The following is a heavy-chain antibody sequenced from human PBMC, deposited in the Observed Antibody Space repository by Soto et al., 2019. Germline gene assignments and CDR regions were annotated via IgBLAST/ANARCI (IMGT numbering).Heavy chain of an antibody. CDR2: INSDGTRT. CDR1: GFTFSRDW. CDR3: ARGALGNYYQDS. J-gene: IGHJ4*02. Sequence: GGSLRLSCATSGFTFSRDWMHWVRQAPGKGLVWASRINSDGTRTNYADYAMGRFTISRDNAKNTLYLQMNSLRAEDTAVYFCARGALGNYYQDSWGQGTPVTVSS. V-gene: IGHV3-74*01. D-gene: IGHD3-10*01.